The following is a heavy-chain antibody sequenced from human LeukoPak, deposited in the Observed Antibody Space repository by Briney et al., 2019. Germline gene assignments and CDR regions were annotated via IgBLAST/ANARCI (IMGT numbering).Heavy chain of an antibody. CDR3: SRVLQHFDL. D-gene: IGHD2-15*01. J-gene: IGHJ4*02. Sequence: SGTLSLTCAVSGGSISSNNWWSWVRPPPGKGLEWIGEIYQSGGTKYNPSLKSRVTILVDKSKNQFSLELSSVTAADTAVYYCSRVLQHFDLWGQGTLVTVSS. V-gene: IGHV4-4*02. CDR2: IYQSGGT. CDR1: GGSISSNNW.